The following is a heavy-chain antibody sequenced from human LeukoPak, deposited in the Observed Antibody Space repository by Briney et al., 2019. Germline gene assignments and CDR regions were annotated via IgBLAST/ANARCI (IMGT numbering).Heavy chain of an antibody. V-gene: IGHV4-59*01. Sequence: SETLSLTCTVSGGSISSYYWSWIRQPPGKGLKWIGYIHYSGDTNYNPSLKSRVTISIDTSKNQLSLKLTSVIAADMAVYYCARASSSGYYADYWGQGTLVTVSS. CDR1: GGSISSYY. D-gene: IGHD6-19*01. J-gene: IGHJ4*02. CDR2: IHYSGDT. CDR3: ARASSSGYYADY.